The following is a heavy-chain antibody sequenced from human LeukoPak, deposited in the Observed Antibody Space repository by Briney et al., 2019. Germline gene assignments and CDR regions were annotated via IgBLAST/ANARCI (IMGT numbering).Heavy chain of an antibody. V-gene: IGHV3-48*01. D-gene: IGHD2-2*02. CDR1: GFTFSSYS. CDR3: AREKFSDCSSTSCHINYFDY. Sequence: GGSLRLSCAASGFTFSSYSMNWVRQAPGKGLEWVSYISSSSSTIYYADSVKGRLTISRDNAKNSLYLQMNSLRAEDTAVYYCAREKFSDCSSTSCHINYFDYWGQGTLVTVSS. CDR2: ISSSSSTI. J-gene: IGHJ4*02.